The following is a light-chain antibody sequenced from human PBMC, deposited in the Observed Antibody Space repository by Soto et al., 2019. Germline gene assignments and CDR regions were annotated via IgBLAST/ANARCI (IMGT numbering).Light chain of an antibody. CDR3: QQSYSTRWT. V-gene: IGKV1-39*01. CDR2: AAS. J-gene: IGKJ1*01. CDR1: QSISSY. Sequence: DIQMTQSPSSLSASVGDRVTITCRASQSISSYLNWYQQKPGKAPKLLIYAASSLQSGVPSRFSGSGSGTDFTLTSSSLQPADFATYYCQQSYSTRWTFGQGTKVEIK.